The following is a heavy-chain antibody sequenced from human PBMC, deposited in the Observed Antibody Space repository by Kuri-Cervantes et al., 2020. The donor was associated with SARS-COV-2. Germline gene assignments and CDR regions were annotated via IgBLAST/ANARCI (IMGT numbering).Heavy chain of an antibody. J-gene: IGHJ4*02. CDR1: GFTFSSYS. CDR3: VRGGDHFHFDY. Sequence: GESLKISCAASGFTFSSYSMNWVRQAPGKGLEWVSSFSSGSTYIYYADSVKGRFTISRDNAKNSLYLQMNSLRADDTAVYFCVRGGDHFHFDYWGLGILVTCSS. CDR2: FSSGSTYI. D-gene: IGHD3-3*02. V-gene: IGHV3-21*01.